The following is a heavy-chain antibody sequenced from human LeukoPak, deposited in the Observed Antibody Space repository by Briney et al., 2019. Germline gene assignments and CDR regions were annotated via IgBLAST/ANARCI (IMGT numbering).Heavy chain of an antibody. CDR1: GFTVSSNY. V-gene: IGHV3-53*01. D-gene: IGHD4-17*01. CDR2: IYSGGST. J-gene: IGHJ4*02. CDR3: ARDLYGAERGY. Sequence: GGSLRLSCAASGFTVSSNYMSWVRQAQGKGLEWVSVIYSGGSTYCADSVKGRFTISRDNSKNTLYLQMNSLRAEDTAVYYCARDLYGAERGYWGQGTLVTVSS.